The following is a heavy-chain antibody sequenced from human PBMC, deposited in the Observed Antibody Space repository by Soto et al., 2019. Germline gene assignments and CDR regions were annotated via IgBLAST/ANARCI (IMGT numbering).Heavy chain of an antibody. D-gene: IGHD2-21*02. Sequence: QVQLVQSGAEVKKPGSSVKVSCKASGGTFSSYAISWVRQAPGQGLEWMGGIIPIFGTANYAQKFQGRVTITADESTSTAYMELSSLRSEDTAVYYCARAYCGGDCYSDYYYGMDVWGQGPTVTVSS. J-gene: IGHJ6*02. V-gene: IGHV1-69*01. CDR2: IIPIFGTA. CDR3: ARAYCGGDCYSDYYYGMDV. CDR1: GGTFSSYA.